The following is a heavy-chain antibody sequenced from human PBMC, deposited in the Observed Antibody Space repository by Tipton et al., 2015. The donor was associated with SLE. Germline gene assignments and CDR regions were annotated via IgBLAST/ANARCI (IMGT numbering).Heavy chain of an antibody. Sequence: SLRLSCAASGFTFSSYEMNWVRQAPGKGLEWVSHISSSGCTVNYADSVKGRFTISRDNAKNSLYLQMNSLRAEDTAVYYCAREDLYYFDYWDQGTLVSVSS. CDR3: AREDLYYFDY. J-gene: IGHJ4*02. V-gene: IGHV3-48*03. CDR1: GFTFSSYE. CDR2: ISSSGCTV.